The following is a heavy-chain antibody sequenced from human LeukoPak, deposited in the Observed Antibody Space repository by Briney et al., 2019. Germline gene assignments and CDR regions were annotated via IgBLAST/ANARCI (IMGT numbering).Heavy chain of an antibody. CDR2: INWNGGST. D-gene: IGHD3-22*01. J-gene: IGHJ4*02. Sequence: GGSLRLSCAVSGFTFDDYGMSWVRQVPGKGLEWVSGINWNGGSTGYADSVKGRFTISRDNAKKSVYLKMNSLRAEDTAVYYCARDFLPYYYDSSGSFDYWGQGTLVTVSS. V-gene: IGHV3-20*04. CDR3: ARDFLPYYYDSSGSFDY. CDR1: GFTFDDYG.